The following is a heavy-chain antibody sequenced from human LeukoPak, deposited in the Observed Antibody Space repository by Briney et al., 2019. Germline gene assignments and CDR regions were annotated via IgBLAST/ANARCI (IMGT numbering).Heavy chain of an antibody. D-gene: IGHD5-12*01. CDR2: ISYDGSNK. V-gene: IGHV3-30*18. CDR3: AKSVVATRYLVDY. Sequence: GGSLRLSCAASGFTFSSYGMPWVRQAPGKGLEWVAVISYDGSNKYYADSVKGRFTISRDNSKNTLYLQMNSLRAEDTAVYYCAKSVVATRYLVDYWGQGTLVTVSS. CDR1: GFTFSSYG. J-gene: IGHJ4*02.